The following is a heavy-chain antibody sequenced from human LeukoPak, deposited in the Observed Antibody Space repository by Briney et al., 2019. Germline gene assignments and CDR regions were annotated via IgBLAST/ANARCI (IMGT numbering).Heavy chain of an antibody. CDR3: ARDQVQLEPSEGDSFDY. Sequence: KAGGSLRLSCAASGFTFSSYSMNWVRQAPGKGLEWVSSISSSSSYIYYADSVKGRFTISRDNAKNSLYLQMNSLRAEDTAVYYCARDQVQLEPSEGDSFDYWGQGTLVTVSS. CDR1: GFTFSSYS. CDR2: ISSSSSYI. J-gene: IGHJ4*02. V-gene: IGHV3-21*01. D-gene: IGHD1-1*01.